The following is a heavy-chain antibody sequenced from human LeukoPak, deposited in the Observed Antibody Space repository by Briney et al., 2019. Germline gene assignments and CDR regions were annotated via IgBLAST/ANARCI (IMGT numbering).Heavy chain of an antibody. CDR2: INPNSGGT. V-gene: IGHV1-2*02. J-gene: IGHJ4*02. CDR1: GYTFTGYY. Sequence: ASVKVSCKASGYTFTGYYMHWVRQAPGQGLEGMGWINPNSGGTNYAQKFQGRVTMTRDTSISTVYMELSRLRSDDTAVYYCARDRDFWSGYYFVYWGQGTLVTVSS. CDR3: ARDRDFWSGYYFVY. D-gene: IGHD3-3*01.